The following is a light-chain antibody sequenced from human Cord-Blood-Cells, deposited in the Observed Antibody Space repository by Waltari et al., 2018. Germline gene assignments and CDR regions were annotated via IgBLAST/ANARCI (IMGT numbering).Light chain of an antibody. J-gene: IGKJ1*01. CDR2: DAS. CDR1: QSVSSY. CDR3: QQRSNWPGT. Sequence: EIVLTQSPATLSLSPGERATLSCRASQSVSSYLAWYQQNPGQAPRLLIYDASNRATGIPAMFSGSGSGTDFTLTISSLEPEDFAVYYCQQRSNWPGTFGQGTKVEIK. V-gene: IGKV3-11*01.